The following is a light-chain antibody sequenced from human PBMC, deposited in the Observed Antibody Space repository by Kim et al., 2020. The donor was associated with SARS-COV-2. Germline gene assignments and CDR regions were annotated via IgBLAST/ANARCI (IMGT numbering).Light chain of an antibody. Sequence: QSALTQPRSVSGSPGQSVTISCTGTSSDIGAYNYVSWYQQHPGKAPKLMIYEVNKRPSGVPDGFSGSKSGNTASVTISGLQADDEADYYCCSYGGTYTVFGGGTQLTVL. CDR3: CSYGGTYTV. V-gene: IGLV2-11*01. CDR1: SSDIGAYNY. J-gene: IGLJ3*02. CDR2: EVN.